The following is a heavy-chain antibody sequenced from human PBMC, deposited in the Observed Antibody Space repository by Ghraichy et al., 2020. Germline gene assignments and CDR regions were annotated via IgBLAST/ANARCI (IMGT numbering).Heavy chain of an antibody. Sequence: SETLSLTCAVYGGSFSGYYWSWIRQPPGKGLEWIGEINHSGSTNYNPSLKSRVTISVDTSKNQFSLKLSSVTAADTAVYYCSYRSSSYYFDYWGQGTLVTVSS. J-gene: IGHJ4*02. CDR2: INHSGST. D-gene: IGHD6-6*01. CDR1: GGSFSGYY. CDR3: SYRSSSYYFDY. V-gene: IGHV4-34*01.